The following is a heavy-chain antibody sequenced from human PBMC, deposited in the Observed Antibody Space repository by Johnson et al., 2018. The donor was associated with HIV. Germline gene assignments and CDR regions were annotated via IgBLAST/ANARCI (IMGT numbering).Heavy chain of an antibody. Sequence: QVQLVESGGGLVQPGRSLRLSCAASGFTFSSYGMHWVRQAPGKGLEWVAAMSHDGSDKYYADSVKGRFSISRDNAKNSLYLQMNSLRAEDTAVYYCARGDIGWNDDFAFDIWGQGTMVTVSS. J-gene: IGHJ3*02. CDR1: GFTFSSYG. CDR2: MSHDGSDK. V-gene: IGHV3-33*05. CDR3: ARGDIGWNDDFAFDI. D-gene: IGHD1-1*01.